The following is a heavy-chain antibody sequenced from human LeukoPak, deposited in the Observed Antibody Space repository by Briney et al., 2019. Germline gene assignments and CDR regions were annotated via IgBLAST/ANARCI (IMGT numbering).Heavy chain of an antibody. CDR1: GYTFSGYY. J-gene: IGHJ4*02. V-gene: IGHV1-2*02. CDR3: ATQDPRGCY. D-gene: IGHD2-15*01. CDR2: INPNSGGT. Sequence: ASVKVSCKASGYTFSGYYMNWVRQAPGQGLEWMGWINPNSGGTNYAQKFQGRVTMTRDTSISTAYMELSRLRSDDTAVYYCATQDPRGCYWGQGTLVTVSS.